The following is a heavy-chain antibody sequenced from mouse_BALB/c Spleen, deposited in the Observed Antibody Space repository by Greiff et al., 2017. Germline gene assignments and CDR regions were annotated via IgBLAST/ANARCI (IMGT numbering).Heavy chain of an antibody. J-gene: IGHJ2*01. CDR2: INPSTGYT. CDR3: ATGTLFDY. D-gene: IGHD4-1*01. Sequence: VKLQESGAELAKPGASVKMSCKASGYTFTSYWMHWVKQRPGQGLEWIGYINPSTGYTEYNQKFKDKATLTADKSSSTAYMQLSSLTSEDSAVYYCATGTLFDYWGQGTTLTVSS. CDR1: GYTFTSYW. V-gene: IGHV1-7*01.